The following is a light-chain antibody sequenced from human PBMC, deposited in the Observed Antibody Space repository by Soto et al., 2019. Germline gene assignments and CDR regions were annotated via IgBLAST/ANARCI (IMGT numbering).Light chain of an antibody. V-gene: IGLV2-8*01. CDR3: SSYAGNNNVV. CDR1: SSDVGDYKF. Sequence: QSVLTQPPSASGSPGQPVTISCTGTSSDVGDYKFVSWYQQHPGKAPKLLIYEVSRRPSGVPDRFSGSKSGNTASLTVSGLQAEDEADYYCSSYAGNNNVVFGGGTKLTVL. CDR2: EVS. J-gene: IGLJ2*01.